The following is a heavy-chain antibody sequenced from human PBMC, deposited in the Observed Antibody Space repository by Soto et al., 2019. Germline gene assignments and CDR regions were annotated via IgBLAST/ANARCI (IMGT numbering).Heavy chain of an antibody. D-gene: IGHD2-2*01. J-gene: IGHJ4*02. CDR3: ARDDHQGY. Sequence: KFQGRVTITRDTSASTAYMELSSLRSEDTAVYYCARDDHQGYWGQGTLVTVSS. V-gene: IGHV1-3*01.